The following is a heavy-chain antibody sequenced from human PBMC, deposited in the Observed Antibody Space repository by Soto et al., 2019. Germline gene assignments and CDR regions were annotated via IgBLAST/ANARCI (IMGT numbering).Heavy chain of an antibody. CDR2: TSYDGRNN. CDR1: GFTFRSYV. D-gene: IGHD3-16*01. CDR3: ARWGTTGGLDV. Sequence: QVQLVESGGGVGQPGTSLRLSCVGSGFTFRSYVIHWVRQAPGKGLEWVALTSYDGRNNFYGDSVKGRFTISRDNSRNTVELQMDSLRLEDTALYYCARWGTTGGLDVWGQGTLVSVSS. V-gene: IGHV3-33*05. J-gene: IGHJ4*02.